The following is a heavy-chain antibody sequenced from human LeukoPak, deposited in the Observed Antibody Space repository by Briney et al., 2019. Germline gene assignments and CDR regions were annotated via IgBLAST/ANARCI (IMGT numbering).Heavy chain of an antibody. CDR2: ISSTGGTT. Sequence: GGSLRLSCAASGITFSSYGMSWVRQAPGKGLEWVSSISSTGGTTYYADSVKGRFTISRDNPQNTLYLQVNSLRAEDTAVYYCAKGSDSSAWTLFDYWGQGTLVTVSS. D-gene: IGHD3-22*01. CDR1: GITFSSYG. J-gene: IGHJ4*02. CDR3: AKGSDSSAWTLFDY. V-gene: IGHV3-23*01.